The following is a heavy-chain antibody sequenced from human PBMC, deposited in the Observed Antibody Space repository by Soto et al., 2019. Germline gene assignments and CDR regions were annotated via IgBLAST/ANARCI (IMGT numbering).Heavy chain of an antibody. CDR2: LSSNGIGT. V-gene: IGHV3-64D*06. J-gene: IGHJ6*02. D-gene: IGHD6-13*01. CDR3: VKDMGQAAVGIRYPYGLVV. Sequence: HPGGSLRLSCSGSGFTVSSFGMHWVRQAPGKGLEHVSTLSSNGIGTYYADSVKGRFTFSRDTSKNTLYLQMSSLRTEDTAVYYCVKDMGQAAVGIRYPYGLVVWGLGTTVTVSS. CDR1: GFTVSSFG.